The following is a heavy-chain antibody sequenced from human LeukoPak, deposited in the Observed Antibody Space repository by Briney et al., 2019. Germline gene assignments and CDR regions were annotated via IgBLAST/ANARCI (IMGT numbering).Heavy chain of an antibody. V-gene: IGHV1-18*01. Sequence: ASVKVSCKASGYTFTSYGIIWVRQAPGQGLEWMGWISAYNGNTNYAQKLQGRVTMTTDISTSTAYMELRSLRSDDTAVYYCARQYDYVWGSYEVPAFDIWGQGTMVTVSS. D-gene: IGHD3-16*01. J-gene: IGHJ3*02. CDR1: GYTFTSYG. CDR3: ARQYDYVWGSYEVPAFDI. CDR2: ISAYNGNT.